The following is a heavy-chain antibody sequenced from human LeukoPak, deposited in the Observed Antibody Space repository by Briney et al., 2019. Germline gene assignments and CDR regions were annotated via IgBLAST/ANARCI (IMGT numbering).Heavy chain of an antibody. V-gene: IGHV3-21*01. Sequence: GGSLRLSCAASGFTFSSYSMNWVRQAPGKGLEWVSSISSSSSYIYYADSVKGRFTISRDNAKNSLYLQMNSLRAEDTAVYYCARGREQLVFNSGFQHWGQGTLVTVSS. CDR3: ARGREQLVFNSGFQH. CDR2: ISSSSSYI. CDR1: GFTFSSYS. D-gene: IGHD6-6*01. J-gene: IGHJ1*01.